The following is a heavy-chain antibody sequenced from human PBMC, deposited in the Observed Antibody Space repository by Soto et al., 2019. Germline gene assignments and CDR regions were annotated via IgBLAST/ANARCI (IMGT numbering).Heavy chain of an antibody. CDR1: GDTFTDYY. V-gene: IGHV1-46*01. D-gene: IGHD2-21*02. J-gene: IGHJ4*02. CDR2: VNPSGGHT. CDR3: ARGGHVVVVTAALDY. Sequence: QVQLMQSGAEVKKPGASVKVSCKASGDTFTDYYIHWVRQAPGQGLEWMGTVNPSGGHTTYAQHFLGRVTMTRDTSTSTLHMELTSLTSVDTAIYYCARGGHVVVVTAALDYWGQGTLVTVSS.